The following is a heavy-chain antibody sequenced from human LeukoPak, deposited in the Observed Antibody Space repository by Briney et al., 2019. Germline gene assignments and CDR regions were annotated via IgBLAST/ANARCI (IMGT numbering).Heavy chain of an antibody. V-gene: IGHV1-69*01. J-gene: IGHJ4*02. CDR1: GGPFRKYA. Sequence: SVKVSCKASGGPFRKYAIHWVRQAPGQGLEWVGGIIPIFGTPTYAQKFQGRVTITADESTSTAYMELSSLRSEDTAVYYCAISELDGASSWYGSFCGQGTLVAVSS. D-gene: IGHD6-13*01. CDR2: IIPIFGTP. CDR3: AISELDGASSWYGSF.